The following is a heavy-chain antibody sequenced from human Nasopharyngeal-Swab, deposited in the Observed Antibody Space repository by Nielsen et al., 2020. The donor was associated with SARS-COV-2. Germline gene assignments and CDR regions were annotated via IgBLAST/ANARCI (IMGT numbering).Heavy chain of an antibody. J-gene: IGHJ5*02. V-gene: IGHV1-69*10. D-gene: IGHD6-19*01. Sequence: SVKVSCKASGGTFSSYAISWVRQAPGQGLEWMGGIIPILGIANYAQKFQGRVTMTRNTSISTAYMELSSLRSEDTAVYYCARESSVAGTMWGNWFDPWGQGTLVTVSS. CDR1: GGTFSSYA. CDR2: IIPILGIA. CDR3: ARESSVAGTMWGNWFDP.